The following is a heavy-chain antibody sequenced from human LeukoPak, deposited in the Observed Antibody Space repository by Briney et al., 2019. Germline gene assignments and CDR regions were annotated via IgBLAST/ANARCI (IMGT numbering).Heavy chain of an antibody. V-gene: IGHV1-24*01. D-gene: IGHD6-13*01. CDR2: FDPEDGET. CDR1: GYTFTGYY. CDR3: AIMSFSGIAAAYYLYFQH. J-gene: IGHJ1*01. Sequence: ASVKVSCTASGYTFTGYYMHWVRQAPGKGLEWMGGFDPEDGETIYAQKFQGRVTMTEDTSTDTAYMELSSMRSEDTAVYYCAIMSFSGIAAAYYLYFQHWGQGTLVTVSS.